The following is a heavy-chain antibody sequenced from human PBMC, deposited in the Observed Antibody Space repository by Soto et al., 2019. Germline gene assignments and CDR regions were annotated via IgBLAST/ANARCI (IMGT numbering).Heavy chain of an antibody. CDR3: ARASGYSYGYDLFDY. Sequence: SVTVTCQTSGGTLSIYTISWVRQATGQGLEWMGRIIPILGIANYAQKFQGRVTITADKSTSTAYMELSSLRSEDTAVYYCARASGYSYGYDLFDYWGQGTLVTSPQ. V-gene: IGHV1-69*02. CDR1: GGTLSIYT. CDR2: IIPILGIA. J-gene: IGHJ4*02. D-gene: IGHD5-18*01.